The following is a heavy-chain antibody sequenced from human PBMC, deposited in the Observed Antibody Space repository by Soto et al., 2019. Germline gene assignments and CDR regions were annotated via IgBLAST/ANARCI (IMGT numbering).Heavy chain of an antibody. CDR1: GGSIRSYD. Sequence: PETLSLTCTVTGGSIRSYDWSWIRQPPGKGLEWIGYIYYSGSTNYNPSLKSRVTISVDTSKNQFSLKLSSVTAADTAVYYCARGLQTFDYWGQGTLVTVS. J-gene: IGHJ4*02. CDR3: ARGLQTFDY. CDR2: IYYSGST. V-gene: IGHV4-59*01.